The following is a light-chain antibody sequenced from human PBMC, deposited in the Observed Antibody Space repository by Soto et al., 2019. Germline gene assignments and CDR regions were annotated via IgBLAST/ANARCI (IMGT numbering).Light chain of an antibody. J-gene: IGKJ2*01. CDR3: QEYGGSPRYT. CDR1: QRVSSSS. Sequence: EIVLTQSPDTLSLSRGERATLSCRASQRVSSSSLAWYQQKPGQAPRLLIYSTTYRAAGVPDRFSGSGSGTDFTLAIARLEPEDFAVYYCQEYGGSPRYTFSQGTKLEI. CDR2: STT. V-gene: IGKV3-20*01.